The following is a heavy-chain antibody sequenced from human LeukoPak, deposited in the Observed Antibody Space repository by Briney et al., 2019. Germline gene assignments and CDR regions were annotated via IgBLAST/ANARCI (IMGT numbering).Heavy chain of an antibody. CDR1: GFTFSSYA. CDR3: AKEATYSGSYYFDY. V-gene: IGHV3-23*01. J-gene: IGHJ4*02. Sequence: GGSLRLSCAASGFTFSSYAMSWVRQAPGKGLEWVSAISGSGDITYDVASVKGRFTISRDNSKNTLYLQMNSLRAEDTAVYYCAKEATYSGSYYFDYWGQGTLVTVSS. CDR2: ISGSGDIT. D-gene: IGHD1-26*01.